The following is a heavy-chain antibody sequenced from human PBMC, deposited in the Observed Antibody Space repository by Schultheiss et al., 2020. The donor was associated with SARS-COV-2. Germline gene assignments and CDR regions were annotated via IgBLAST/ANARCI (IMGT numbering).Heavy chain of an antibody. CDR3: AKDPDSGSYPYYYYYGMDV. J-gene: IGHJ6*02. V-gene: IGHV3-33*06. Sequence: GGSLRLSCAASGFTFSSYGMHWVRQAPGKGLEGVAVIWYDGSNKYYADSVKGRFTISRDNSKNTLYLQMNSRRAEDTAVYYCAKDPDSGSYPYYYYYGMDVWGQGTTVTVSS. D-gene: IGHD1-26*01. CDR2: IWYDGSNK. CDR1: GFTFSSYG.